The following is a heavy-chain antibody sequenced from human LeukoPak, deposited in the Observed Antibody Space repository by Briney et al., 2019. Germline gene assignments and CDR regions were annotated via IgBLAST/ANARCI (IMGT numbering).Heavy chain of an antibody. J-gene: IGHJ5*02. CDR2: IYHSGST. V-gene: IGHV4-38-2*02. D-gene: IGHD1-26*01. CDR3: ARSVFGGGSYSFDP. Sequence: SETQSLICTVSAYFISSGYYWGWIRQPPGKGLEWIGSIYHSGSTYYNPSLKSRVTISVDTSKNQFSLKLSSVTAADTAVYYCARSVFGGGSYSFDPWGQGTLVTVSS. CDR1: AYFISSGYY.